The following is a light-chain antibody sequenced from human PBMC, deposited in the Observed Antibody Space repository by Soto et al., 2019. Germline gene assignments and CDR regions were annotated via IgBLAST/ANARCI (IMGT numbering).Light chain of an antibody. J-gene: IGLJ1*01. CDR3: CAYADTFYV. Sequence: LTQPRSVSGSPGQSVTISCTGTSSDVGSYKDVSWYQHHPGKVPKLMIYDVSERPSGVPDRFSGSKSGNTASLTISGLQAEDEANYYCCAYADTFYVFGTGTKVTVL. V-gene: IGLV2-11*01. CDR2: DVS. CDR1: SSDVGSYKD.